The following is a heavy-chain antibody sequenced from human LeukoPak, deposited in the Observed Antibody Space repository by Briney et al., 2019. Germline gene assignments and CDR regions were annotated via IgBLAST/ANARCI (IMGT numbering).Heavy chain of an antibody. CDR1: GGSISSYY. V-gene: IGHV4-59*01. CDR2: IYYSEST. J-gene: IGHJ5*02. D-gene: IGHD3-22*01. Sequence: SETLSLTCTVSGGSISSYYWSWIRQPPGKGLEWIGYIYYSESTNYNPSLKSRVTISVDTSKNQFSLKLSSVTAADTAVYYCAREVVITVANWFDPWGQGTLVTVSS. CDR3: AREVVITVANWFDP.